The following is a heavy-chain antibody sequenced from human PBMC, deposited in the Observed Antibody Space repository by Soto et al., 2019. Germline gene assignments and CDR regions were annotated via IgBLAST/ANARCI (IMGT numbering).Heavy chain of an antibody. D-gene: IGHD1-1*01. V-gene: IGHV1-46*01. CDR2: INHSGGRI. CDR3: ARDGSPTPTGVGPVYTMDV. J-gene: IGHJ6*02. CDR1: GYSFTSYQ. Sequence: QMQLVQSGAEVKPPGASVKVSCKASGYSFTSYQIHWVRQAPGQGLEWRGMINHSGGRITYAQTFQGRVLMTSDTSTRTLYMEFRSLRSEDTAVYYWARDGSPTPTGVGPVYTMDVWGQGTTVTVS.